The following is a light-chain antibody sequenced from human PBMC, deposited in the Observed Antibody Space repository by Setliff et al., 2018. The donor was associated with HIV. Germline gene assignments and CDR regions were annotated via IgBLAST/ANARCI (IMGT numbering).Light chain of an antibody. CDR1: SSDVGSYNR. V-gene: IGLV2-18*02. Sequence: QSVLTQPPSVSGSPGQSVTITCTGTSSDVGSYNRVSWYQQPPGTAPKLMIYGVSNRPSGVSNRFSGSKSGNTASLTISGLQAEDEADYYCSSYTSSSSYDVFGTGTKVTVL. CDR3: SSYTSSSSYDV. J-gene: IGLJ1*01. CDR2: GVS.